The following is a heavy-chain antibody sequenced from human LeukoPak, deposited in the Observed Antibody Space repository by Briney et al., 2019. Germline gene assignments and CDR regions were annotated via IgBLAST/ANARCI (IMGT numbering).Heavy chain of an antibody. Sequence: PGESLRLSCAASGFDFSSFAISWVRQAPGRGLEWVSGISSSGHLAFYADSVQGRFSVSRDNSRNTLYLQMDSLRAEDTALYYCAKEVVMTTAPLGYSFDSWGQGTLVTVSS. CDR1: GFDFSSFA. D-gene: IGHD3-22*01. J-gene: IGHJ4*02. CDR2: ISSSGHLA. CDR3: AKEVVMTTAPLGYSFDS. V-gene: IGHV3-23*01.